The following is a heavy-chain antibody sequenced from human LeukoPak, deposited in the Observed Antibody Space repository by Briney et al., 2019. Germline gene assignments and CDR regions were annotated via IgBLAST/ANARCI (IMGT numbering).Heavy chain of an antibody. CDR2: IYYSGSI. CDR1: GGPISSISYY. D-gene: IGHD4-23*01. Sequence: SETLSLTCTVSGGPISSISYYWGWIRQPPGKGLEWIGSIYYSGSIYYSPSLKSRVIMSLDTSKNQFSLKLNSVIAADTAVYYCARGNYGANSWFDPWGQGTLVTVSS. CDR3: ARGNYGANSWFDP. J-gene: IGHJ5*02. V-gene: IGHV4-39*07.